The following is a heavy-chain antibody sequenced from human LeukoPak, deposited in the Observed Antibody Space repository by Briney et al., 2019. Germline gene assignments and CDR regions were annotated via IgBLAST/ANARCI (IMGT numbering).Heavy chain of an antibody. D-gene: IGHD3-22*01. J-gene: IGHJ6*03. CDR1: GGSISTYY. V-gene: IGHV4-4*07. Sequence: PSETLSLTCTVAGGSISTYYWTWIRQPAGKGLEWIGRTYTSGSTKYNPSLKSRVTMSVDTSKNQFSLKLSSVTAADTAVYYCATSSKNYYDTSGYYYYVDVWGKGTTVTVSS. CDR2: TYTSGST. CDR3: ATSSKNYYDTSGYYYYVDV.